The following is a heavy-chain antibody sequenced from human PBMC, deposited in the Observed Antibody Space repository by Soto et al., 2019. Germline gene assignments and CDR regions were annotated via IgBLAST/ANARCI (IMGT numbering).Heavy chain of an antibody. D-gene: IGHD2-2*01. J-gene: IGHJ6*02. CDR3: AKPPESSSTFYYYGLDV. Sequence: VQLLESGGGLVQPGGSWRLSCAPPGLAFSSYALTWSRQPPGKGREWVSALSGGGATPSYADPVKGRFTTSRDNSKNTLSLEMNSLRAEDTAVYYCAKPPESSSTFYYYGLDVWGQGTTVTVSS. CDR1: GLAFSSYA. V-gene: IGHV3-23*01. CDR2: LSGGGATP.